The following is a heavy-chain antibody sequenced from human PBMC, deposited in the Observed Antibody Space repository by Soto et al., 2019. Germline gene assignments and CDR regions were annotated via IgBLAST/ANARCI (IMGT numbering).Heavy chain of an antibody. CDR1: GGSISSGDYY. CDR2: IYYRGNT. J-gene: IGHJ4*02. CDR3: ARAVSLKGEFDY. V-gene: IGHV4-30-4*01. Sequence: PSETLSLTCTVSGGSISSGDYYWSWIRQPPGKGLEWIAYIYYRGNTYYNPSLKSRVTMSVDTSRNQFSLNMRSMTAADTAVYFCARAVSLKGEFDYWGQGTLVTVSS. D-gene: IGHD3-9*01.